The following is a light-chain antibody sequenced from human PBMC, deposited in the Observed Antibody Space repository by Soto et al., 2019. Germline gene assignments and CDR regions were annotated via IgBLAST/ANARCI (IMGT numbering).Light chain of an antibody. Sequence: QSVLTRPPSASGTPGQSVTISCSGSSSNIRSNTVNWYQQLPGTAPKLLIYSNNQRPSGVPDRFSGSKSGTSASLAISGLQSEDEADYYCAAWDDSLKMVFGTGTKVTVL. CDR2: SNN. J-gene: IGLJ1*01. V-gene: IGLV1-44*01. CDR1: SSNIRSNT. CDR3: AAWDDSLKMV.